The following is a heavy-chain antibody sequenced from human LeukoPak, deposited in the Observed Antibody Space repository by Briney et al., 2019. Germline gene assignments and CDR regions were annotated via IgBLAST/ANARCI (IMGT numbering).Heavy chain of an antibody. CDR3: AREAPQSNWRGDYFDY. J-gene: IGHJ4*02. Sequence: AASVRVSCKASGYTFSSYGISWVRQAPGQGLEWVGWINIHNGYTIYGQKIQGRVTMTADKSTNTAHMDLRSLRSDDTAVYYCAREAPQSNWRGDYFDYWGQGTLVTVSS. V-gene: IGHV1-18*01. CDR1: GYTFSSYG. D-gene: IGHD1-1*01. CDR2: INIHNGYT.